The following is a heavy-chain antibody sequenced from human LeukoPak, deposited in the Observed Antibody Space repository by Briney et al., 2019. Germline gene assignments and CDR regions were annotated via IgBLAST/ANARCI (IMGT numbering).Heavy chain of an antibody. CDR1: AFTFSSYS. CDR3: ARDRFVWGSYRESFDF. J-gene: IGHJ4*02. D-gene: IGHD3-16*02. Sequence: GGSLRLSCAASAFTFSSYSMNWVRQAPGKGLEWVSSISSSSIYIYYADSVQGRFTISRDNAKNSLYLQMNSLRAEDTAVYYCARDRFVWGSYRESFDFWGQGTLVTVSS. V-gene: IGHV3-21*01. CDR2: ISSSSIYI.